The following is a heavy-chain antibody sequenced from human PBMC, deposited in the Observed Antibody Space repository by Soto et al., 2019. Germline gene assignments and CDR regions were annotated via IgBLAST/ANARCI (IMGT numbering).Heavy chain of an antibody. CDR1: GGAFSSYA. V-gene: IGHV1-69*13. J-gene: IGHJ4*02. CDR2: IIPIFGTA. D-gene: IGHD6-6*01. CDR3: ARPEYSSSYGTDY. Sequence: ASVKVSCKASGGAFSSYAISGVLQAPGQVLEWMGGIIPIFGTANYAQKCQGRVTITADESTSTAYMELSSLRSEDTAVYYCARPEYSSSYGTDYWGQGTLVTVSS.